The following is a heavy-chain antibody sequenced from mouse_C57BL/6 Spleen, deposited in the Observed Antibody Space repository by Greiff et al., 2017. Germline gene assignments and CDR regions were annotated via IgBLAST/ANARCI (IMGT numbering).Heavy chain of an antibody. V-gene: IGHV5-4*01. D-gene: IGHD1-1*01. CDR3: ARDLLITTVVAWYFDV. CDR2: ISDGGSYT. J-gene: IGHJ1*03. Sequence: EVQVVESGGGLVKPGGSLKLSCAASGFTFSSYAMSWVRQTPEKRLEWVATISDGGSYTYYPDNVKGRFTIARDNAKNNLYLQMSHLKSEDTAMYIGARDLLITTVVAWYFDVWGTGTTVTVSS. CDR1: GFTFSSYA.